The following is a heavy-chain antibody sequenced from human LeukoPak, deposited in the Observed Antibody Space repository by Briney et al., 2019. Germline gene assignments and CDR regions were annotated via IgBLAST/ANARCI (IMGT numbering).Heavy chain of an antibody. D-gene: IGHD6-19*01. CDR2: IYYSGST. V-gene: IGHV4-39*07. CDR3: ARDLAVAAGRFDP. Sequence: SETLSLTCTVSGGSISSSSYYWGWIRQPPGKGLEWIGSIYYSGSTYYNPSLKSRVTISVDTSKNQFSLKLSSVTAADTAVYYCARDLAVAAGRFDPWGQGTLVTVSS. J-gene: IGHJ5*02. CDR1: GGSISSSSYY.